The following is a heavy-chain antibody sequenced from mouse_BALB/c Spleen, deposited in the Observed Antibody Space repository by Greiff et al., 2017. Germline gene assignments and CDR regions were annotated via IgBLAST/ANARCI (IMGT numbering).Heavy chain of an antibody. V-gene: IGHV6-6*02. CDR3: TLLRYDAIDY. CDR2: IRLKYDNYET. J-gene: IGHJ4*01. CDR1: GFTFSSYW. Sequence: EVKLEESGGGLVQPGGSLKLSCVASGFTFSSYWMSWVRQSPEKGLEWVAEIRLKYDNYETHYAESVKGKFTISRDDSKSRLYLQMNSLRAEDTGIYYCTLLRYDAIDYWGQGTSVTVSS. D-gene: IGHD1-1*01.